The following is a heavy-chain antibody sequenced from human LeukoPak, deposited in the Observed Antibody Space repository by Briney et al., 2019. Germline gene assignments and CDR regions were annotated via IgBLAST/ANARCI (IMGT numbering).Heavy chain of an antibody. CDR2: ISSSSSYI. CDR1: GFTFSTYS. Sequence: GGSLRLSCAASGFTFSTYSMNWVRQAPGKGLEWVSSISSSSSYIYYADSVKGRFTISRDNAKKSVYLQMNSLRAEDTAVYYCARAYSERYGLGYYYMDVWGKETTVTISS. D-gene: IGHD1-26*01. J-gene: IGHJ6*03. V-gene: IGHV3-21*01. CDR3: ARAYSERYGLGYYYMDV.